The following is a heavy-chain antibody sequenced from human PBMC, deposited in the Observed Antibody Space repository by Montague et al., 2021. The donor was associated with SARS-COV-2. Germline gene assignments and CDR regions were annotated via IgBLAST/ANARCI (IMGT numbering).Heavy chain of an antibody. CDR1: AGSIRDYY. J-gene: IGHJ2*01. Sequence: SETLSLTCAVSAGSIRDYYWSWIRQPAGKGLEWIGRIYTTGSSDYSPSLQSRVTMSVDTSKNQVSLRLMSVTAADTALYYCARGRSSLYWYFDLWGRGTLVTVSS. CDR3: ARGRSSLYWYFDL. V-gene: IGHV4-4*07. CDR2: IYTTGSS.